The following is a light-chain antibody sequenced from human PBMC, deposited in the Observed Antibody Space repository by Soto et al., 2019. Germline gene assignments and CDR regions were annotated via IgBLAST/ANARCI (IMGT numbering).Light chain of an antibody. CDR3: QQYDNRPSIT. V-gene: IGKV1-33*01. CDR1: QDISNY. J-gene: IGKJ5*01. CDR2: DAS. Sequence: DIQRTQSPSSLSSSLVDRLTSTCYASQDISNYLNWYQQKPGKAPNLLIFDASNLETGVPSRFSGSGSGTDFTFTISSLHPEDIATYYCQQYDNRPSITFGQGTRL.